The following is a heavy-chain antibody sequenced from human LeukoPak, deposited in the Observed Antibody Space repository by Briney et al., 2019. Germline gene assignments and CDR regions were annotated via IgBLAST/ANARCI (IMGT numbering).Heavy chain of an antibody. D-gene: IGHD3-22*01. CDR2: INSDGSST. CDR3: ARVPTFQYYYDSSGYYPD. J-gene: IGHJ4*02. Sequence: GGSLRLSCAASGFTSSSYWMHWVRQAPGKGLVWVSRINSDGSSTSYADSVKGRFTISRDNAKNTLYLQMNSLRAEDTAVYYCARVPTFQYYYDSSGYYPDWGQGTLVTVSS. CDR1: GFTSSSYW. V-gene: IGHV3-74*01.